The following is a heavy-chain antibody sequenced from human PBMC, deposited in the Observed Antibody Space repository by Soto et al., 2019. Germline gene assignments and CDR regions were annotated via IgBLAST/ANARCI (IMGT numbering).Heavy chain of an antibody. CDR2: IYYSGST. CDR1: GGSISSSRYA. J-gene: IGHJ4*02. Sequence: PSETLSLTCAVCGGSISSSRYAWWWIRQRPGKGLEWIGNIYYSGSTNYNPSLKSRVTISVDTSKNKFSLKLNSMTAADTAVYYCARHNYGSGSTYFDYWGQGTPVTVSS. D-gene: IGHD3-10*01. CDR3: ARHNYGSGSTYFDY. V-gene: IGHV4-61*05.